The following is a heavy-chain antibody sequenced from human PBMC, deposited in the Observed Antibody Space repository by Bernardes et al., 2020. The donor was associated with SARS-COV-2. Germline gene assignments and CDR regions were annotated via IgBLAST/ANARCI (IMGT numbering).Heavy chain of an antibody. D-gene: IGHD2-21*01. J-gene: IGHJ4*02. V-gene: IGHV3-30*19. CDR3: AREGEDPTSSYFDF. CDR2: ISYEESTA. Sequence: GSLRLSCAASGFTFSNFAIHWVRQAPGKGLEWVAIISYEESTAYNVESVKGRFTISRDNAKNTVFLEMTSLRPEDTAVYYCAREGEDPTSSYFDFWGQGTLVTVSS. CDR1: GFTFSNFA.